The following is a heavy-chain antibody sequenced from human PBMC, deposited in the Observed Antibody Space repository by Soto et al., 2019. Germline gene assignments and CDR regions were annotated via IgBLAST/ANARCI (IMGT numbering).Heavy chain of an antibody. CDR1: SGSISSTNYY. CDR3: ARANYYDSSGYYSFDY. CDR2: IYYSGRT. J-gene: IGHJ4*02. D-gene: IGHD3-22*01. V-gene: IGHV4-39*01. Sequence: SETLSLTCTVSSGSISSTNYYWGWLRQPPGKGLEWIGTIYYSGRTYYNPSLKSRVTILVDTSKNQFSLNLSPVTAADTAVYYCARANYYDSSGYYSFDYWGQETLVTVSS.